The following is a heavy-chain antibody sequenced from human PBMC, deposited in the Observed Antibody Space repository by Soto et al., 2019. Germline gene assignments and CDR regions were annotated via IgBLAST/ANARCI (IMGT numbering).Heavy chain of an antibody. J-gene: IGHJ5*02. D-gene: IGHD3-9*01. CDR3: ARQPTGYPNWFDA. CDR2: IFYGHGT. CDR1: GGSVTSSTSS. V-gene: IGHV4-39*01. Sequence: QVQLQESGPGLVNPSETLSLTCTVSGGSVTSSTSSWAWVRQPPGKGLHWIGTIFYGHGTYYNPSVESRVPISLDTSKIQFSLELTCVTAADTAVYYCARQPTGYPNWFDAWGRGILVIVSS.